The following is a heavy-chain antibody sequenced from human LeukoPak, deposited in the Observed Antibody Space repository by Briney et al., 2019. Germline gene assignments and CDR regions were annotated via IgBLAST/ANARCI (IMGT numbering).Heavy chain of an antibody. CDR3: AAVGYCSSTSCYGFDY. J-gene: IGHJ4*02. CDR2: IVVGSGNT. V-gene: IGHV1-58*01. Sequence: GTSVKVSCKASGFTFTSSAVKWVRQARGQRLEWIGWIVVGSGNTNYAQKFQERVTITRDMSTSTAYMELSSLRSEDTAVYYCAAVGYCSSTSCYGFDYWGQGTLVTVSS. CDR1: GFTFTSSA. D-gene: IGHD2-2*01.